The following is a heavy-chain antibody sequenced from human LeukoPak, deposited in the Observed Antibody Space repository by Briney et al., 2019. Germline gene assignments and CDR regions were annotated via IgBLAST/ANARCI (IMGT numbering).Heavy chain of an antibody. CDR3: ARGWRATAYFDY. J-gene: IGHJ4*02. Sequence: PGGSLRLSCAASGFTFSSYSMNWVRQAPGKGLEWASSITSSSSYIYYADSLKGRFTISRDNAKNSLYLQMNSLRAEDTAVYYCARGWRATAYFDYWGQGTLVTVSS. CDR1: GFTFSSYS. CDR2: ITSSSSYI. D-gene: IGHD5-24*01. V-gene: IGHV3-21*01.